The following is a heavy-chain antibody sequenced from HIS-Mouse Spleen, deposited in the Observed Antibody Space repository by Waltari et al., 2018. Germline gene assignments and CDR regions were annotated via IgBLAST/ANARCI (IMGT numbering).Heavy chain of an antibody. D-gene: IGHD4-17*01. J-gene: IGHJ6*02. V-gene: IGHV4-34*01. CDR1: GGSFSGYY. CDR3: ARPAYGGNGADV. CDR2: INHSGST. Sequence: QVQLQQWGAGLLKPSETLSLTRAVYGGSFSGYYWSWIRQPPGKGLEWIGEINHSGSTNYNPSLKSRVTISVDTSKNQFSLKLSSVTAADTAGYYCARPAYGGNGADVWGQGTTVTVSS.